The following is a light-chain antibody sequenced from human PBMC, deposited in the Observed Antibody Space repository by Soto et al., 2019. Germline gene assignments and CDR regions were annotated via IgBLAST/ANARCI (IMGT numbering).Light chain of an antibody. CDR1: QSVTSSY. V-gene: IGKV3-11*01. CDR3: QQRSNWPLT. Sequence: EIVLTQSPGTLSLSPGERATLSCRASQSVTSSYLAWYQQKPGQAPRLVMYGASIRTTGIPARFSGSGSGTDFTLTISSLEPEDFAVYYCQQRSNWPLTFGQGTRLEIK. CDR2: GAS. J-gene: IGKJ5*01.